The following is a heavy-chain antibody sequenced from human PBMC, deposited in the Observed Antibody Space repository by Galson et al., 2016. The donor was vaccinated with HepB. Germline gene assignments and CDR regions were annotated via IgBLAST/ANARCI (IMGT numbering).Heavy chain of an antibody. CDR1: GYPFKTYG. J-gene: IGHJ6*02. D-gene: IGHD6-6*01. Sequence: SVKVSCKASGYPFKTYGISWVRQAPGQGLEWMGWISPYSGNTNYAQNFQGRVTMTTDTSTSTAYMELRSLRSDDTAVYYCARKDGEAAQNYYYQYYGVDVWGPGTTVSVSS. CDR2: ISPYSGNT. V-gene: IGHV1-18*01. CDR3: ARKDGEAAQNYYYQYYGVDV.